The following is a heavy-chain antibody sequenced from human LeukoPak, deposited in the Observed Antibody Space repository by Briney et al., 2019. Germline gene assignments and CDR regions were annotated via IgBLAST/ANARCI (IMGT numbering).Heavy chain of an antibody. CDR1: GFTFGSPW. CDR3: ARGTAGYHSSYFDY. V-gene: IGHV3-74*01. Sequence: GGSLRLSCVASGFTFGSPWMHWVRQAPGKGLVWVSRINSDGSATAYADSVKGRFTISRDNAENTLYLQMNSLRAEDTAVYYCARGTAGYHSSYFDYWGQGTLVTVSS. CDR2: INSDGSAT. D-gene: IGHD3-16*02. J-gene: IGHJ4*02.